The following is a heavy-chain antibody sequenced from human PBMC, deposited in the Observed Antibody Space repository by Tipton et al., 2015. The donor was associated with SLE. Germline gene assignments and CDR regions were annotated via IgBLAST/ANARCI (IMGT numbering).Heavy chain of an antibody. Sequence: TLSLTCTVSGGSISNFYWSWIRQPPGKGLEWIGYIYYSGRTNNNPSLQSRVTISVDTSKNQLSLKMRSVTAADTAVYYCARGRVPNPWGQGTLVTVST. CDR3: ARGRVPNP. CDR1: GGSISNFY. CDR2: IYYSGRT. J-gene: IGHJ5*02. V-gene: IGHV4-59*01.